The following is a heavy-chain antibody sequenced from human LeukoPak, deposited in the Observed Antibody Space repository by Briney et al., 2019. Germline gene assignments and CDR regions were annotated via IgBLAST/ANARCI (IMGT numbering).Heavy chain of an antibody. CDR3: ARSRFSEAVFDY. CDR1: GYTFTSYY. D-gene: IGHD3-9*01. CDR2: INPSGGST. Sequence: ASVKVSCEASGYTFTSYYMHWVRQAPGQGLEWMGIINPSGGSTSYAQKFQGRVTMTRDTSTSTVYMELSSLRSEDTAVYYCARSRFSEAVFDYWGQGTLVTVSS. J-gene: IGHJ4*02. V-gene: IGHV1-46*01.